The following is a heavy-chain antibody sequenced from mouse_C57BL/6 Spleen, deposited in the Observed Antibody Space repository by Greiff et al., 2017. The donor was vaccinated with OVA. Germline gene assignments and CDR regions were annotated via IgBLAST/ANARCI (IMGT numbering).Heavy chain of an antibody. CDR2: IYPGSGST. D-gene: IGHD1-1*01. Sequence: QVQLQQPGAELVKPGASVKMSCKASGYTFTSYWITWVKQRPGQGLECIGDIYPGSGSTNYNAKFKSKATLTVDTSSSTAYMQLSSLTSEDSAVYYCARGGYGSLDYWGQGTTLTVSS. V-gene: IGHV1-55*01. CDR1: GYTFTSYW. J-gene: IGHJ2*01. CDR3: ARGGYGSLDY.